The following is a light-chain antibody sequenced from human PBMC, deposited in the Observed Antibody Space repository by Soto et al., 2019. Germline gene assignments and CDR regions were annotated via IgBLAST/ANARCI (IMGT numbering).Light chain of an antibody. CDR3: QQYDNSLTWT. CDR2: GAS. J-gene: IGKJ1*01. CDR1: QIVTSGH. Sequence: EFVLTQSPGTLSLSPGERATLSCRASQIVTSGHLAWYQQKPGQAPRLLIFGASSRAIGIPDRFSGGGSGTDFTLTITRLEPEDFAIYYCQQYDNSLTWTFGQGTKVDNK. V-gene: IGKV3-20*01.